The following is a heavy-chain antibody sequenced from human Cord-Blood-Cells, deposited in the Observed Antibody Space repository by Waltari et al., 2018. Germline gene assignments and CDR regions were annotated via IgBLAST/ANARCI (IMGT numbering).Heavy chain of an antibody. J-gene: IGHJ4*02. CDR3: ARQDYYDRFSRDY. Sequence: QVQLQQWGAGLLKPSETLSLNCAVYGGSFSGYYWSWIRQPPGKGLEWIGEINHSGSTNYNPSLKSRVTISVDTSKNQFSLKLSSVTAADTAVYYCARQDYYDRFSRDYWGQGTLVTVSS. D-gene: IGHD3-22*01. V-gene: IGHV4-34*01. CDR2: INHSGST. CDR1: GGSFSGYY.